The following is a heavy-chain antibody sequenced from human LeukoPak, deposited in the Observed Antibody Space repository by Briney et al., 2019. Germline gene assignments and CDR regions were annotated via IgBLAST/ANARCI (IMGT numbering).Heavy chain of an antibody. CDR2: IKGDESAK. V-gene: IGHV3-7*01. J-gene: IGHJ4*02. CDR3: ARDVGGSLDY. CDR1: GFTFTTYW. Sequence: GGSLRLSCAASGFTFTTYWMAWVRQAPGKGLEWVANIKGDESAKHQADSVKGRFTISRDNAQNSVYLQMSSLRVEDTAVYYCARDVGGSLDYWGQGTLVTVYS. D-gene: IGHD1-26*01.